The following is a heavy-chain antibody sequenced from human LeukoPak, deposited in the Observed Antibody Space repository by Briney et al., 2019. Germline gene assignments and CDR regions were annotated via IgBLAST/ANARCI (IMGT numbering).Heavy chain of an antibody. CDR2: INPNSGGA. CDR1: GYTFTEYY. Sequence: ASVKVSCKASGYTFTEYYKHWLRQAPGQGLEWMGWINPNSGGANYAENVQGRVTMTRDTSISTAYMELSSLRYDGTALYYCARGQSLNDYWGQGTLVTVSS. CDR3: ARGQSLNDY. J-gene: IGHJ4*02. V-gene: IGHV1-2*02.